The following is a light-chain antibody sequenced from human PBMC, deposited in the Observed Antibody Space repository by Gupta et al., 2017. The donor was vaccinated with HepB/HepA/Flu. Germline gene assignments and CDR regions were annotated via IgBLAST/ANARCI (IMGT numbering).Light chain of an antibody. CDR1: QSFSRTF. J-gene: IGKJ4*01. CDR3: QQVGGSPIT. V-gene: IGKV3-20*01. Sequence: EIVLTQSPGTLSLSPGERVTLSCRASQSFSRTFLGWYQQKPGQAPRLLIYGTSNRATGTPDRFSGSGSGTDFTLTISGLEPEDFAVYYCQQVGGSPITFGGGTKVEIK. CDR2: GTS.